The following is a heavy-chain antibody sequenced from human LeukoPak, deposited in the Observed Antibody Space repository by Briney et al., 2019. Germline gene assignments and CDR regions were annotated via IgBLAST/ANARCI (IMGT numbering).Heavy chain of an antibody. D-gene: IGHD5-24*01. Sequence: PSETLSLTCAVYGESFSSYYWSWIRQPPGKGLEGIGEINHSGNTNYNPSLKSPVTISVDTSKNQFSLKLSSVTAADTAVYYCARVDGDGYNIPDYWGQGTLVTVSS. CDR1: GESFSSYY. V-gene: IGHV4-34*01. CDR2: INHSGNT. CDR3: ARVDGDGYNIPDY. J-gene: IGHJ4*02.